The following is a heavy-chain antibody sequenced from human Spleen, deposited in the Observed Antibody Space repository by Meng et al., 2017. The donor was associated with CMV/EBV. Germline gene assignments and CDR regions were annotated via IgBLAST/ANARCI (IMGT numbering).Heavy chain of an antibody. J-gene: IGHJ4*02. Sequence: GESLKISCEASGYNFANSWIGWVRQMPGKGLEWMGVIYPGDSDTRYSPSFQGQVTISADRSISTAYLQWSSLKASDTAMYYCARYHDSSGYYYRPFDYWGQGTLVTVSS. D-gene: IGHD3-22*01. V-gene: IGHV5-51*01. CDR1: GYNFANSW. CDR2: IYPGDSDT. CDR3: ARYHDSSGYYYRPFDY.